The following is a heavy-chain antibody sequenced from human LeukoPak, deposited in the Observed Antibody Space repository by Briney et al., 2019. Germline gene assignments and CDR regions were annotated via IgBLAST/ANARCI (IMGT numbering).Heavy chain of an antibody. J-gene: IGHJ2*01. Sequence: SQTLSLTCTVSGGSISSYYWSWIRQPPGKGLGWIGYIYYSGSTNYNPSLKSRVTISVETSKNQFSLKLSSVNAADTAVYYCARDCPYYDILTGYRHRYFDLWGRGTLVTVSS. CDR3: ARDCPYYDILTGYRHRYFDL. V-gene: IGHV4-59*01. D-gene: IGHD3-9*01. CDR1: GGSISSYY. CDR2: IYYSGST.